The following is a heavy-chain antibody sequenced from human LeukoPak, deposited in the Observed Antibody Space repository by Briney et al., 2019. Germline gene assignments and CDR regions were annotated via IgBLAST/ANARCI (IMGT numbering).Heavy chain of an antibody. J-gene: IGHJ3*02. Sequence: SETLSLTCTVSGGSISSSSYYWGWIRQPPGKGLEWIGSIYYSGSTYYNPSLKSRVTISVDTSKNQFSLKLSSVTAADTAVYYCARGGLSSVARDDAFDIWGQGTMVTVSS. V-gene: IGHV4-39*07. CDR3: ARGGLSSVARDDAFDI. CDR2: IYYSGST. D-gene: IGHD5-12*01. CDR1: GGSISSSSYY.